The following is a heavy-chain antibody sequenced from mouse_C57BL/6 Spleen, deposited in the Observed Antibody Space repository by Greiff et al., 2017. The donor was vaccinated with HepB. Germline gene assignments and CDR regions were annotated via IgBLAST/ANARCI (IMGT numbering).Heavy chain of an antibody. V-gene: IGHV1-15*01. Sequence: VQLQQSGAELVRPGASVTLSCKASGYTFTDYEMHWVKQTPVHGLEWIGAIDPETGGTAYNQKFKGKAILTADKSSSTAYMELRSLTSEDSAVYYCTSPFITTVVARDYWGQGTTLTVSS. J-gene: IGHJ2*01. CDR1: GYTFTDYE. CDR3: TSPFITTVVARDY. CDR2: IDPETGGT. D-gene: IGHD1-1*01.